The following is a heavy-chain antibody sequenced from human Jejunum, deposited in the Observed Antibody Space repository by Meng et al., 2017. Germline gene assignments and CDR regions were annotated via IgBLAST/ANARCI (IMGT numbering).Heavy chain of an antibody. Sequence: SETLSLTCTVSGGSISSSSDYWGWICQSPGKGLEWIGTIFYNGATQYNPSLKSRVTLSVDTSRNQFSLKLTSVTAADTAVYFCAREARFSVTSGGDYWGQGMLVTVSS. CDR1: GGSISSSSDY. D-gene: IGHD5/OR15-5a*01. CDR3: AREARFSVTSGGDY. J-gene: IGHJ4*02. V-gene: IGHV4-39*07. CDR2: IFYNGAT.